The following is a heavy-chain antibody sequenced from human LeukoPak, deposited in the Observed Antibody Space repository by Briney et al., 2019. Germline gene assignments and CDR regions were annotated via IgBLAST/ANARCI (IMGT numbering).Heavy chain of an antibody. CDR3: ARDIVVVPAAIYYYYYMDV. Sequence: ASVKVSCKASGGTFSSYAISWVRQAPGQGLEWMGGIIPIFGTANYAQKFQGRVTITADESTSTAYMELSSLRSEDTAVYYCARDIVVVPAAIYYYYYMDVWGKGTTVTVSS. CDR2: IIPIFGTA. V-gene: IGHV1-69*13. J-gene: IGHJ6*03. CDR1: GGTFSSYA. D-gene: IGHD2-2*01.